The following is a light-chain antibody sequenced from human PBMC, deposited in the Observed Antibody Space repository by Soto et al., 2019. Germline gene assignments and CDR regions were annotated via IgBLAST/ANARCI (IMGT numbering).Light chain of an antibody. J-gene: IGKJ3*01. V-gene: IGKV2-28*01. CDR1: QSLLHLNGNNY. Sequence: DIVLTQSPLSLSVTPGEPASFSCRANQSLLHLNGNNYLDWYLQKPGQSPHLLIYLGSNRASGVPYRFSGSGSATDFTLKISRVEADDVGVYYCMQALETPVTFGPGTKVDIK. CDR2: LGS. CDR3: MQALETPVT.